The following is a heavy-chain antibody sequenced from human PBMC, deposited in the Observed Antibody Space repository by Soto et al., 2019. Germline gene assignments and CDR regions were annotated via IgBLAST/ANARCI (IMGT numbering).Heavy chain of an antibody. V-gene: IGHV4-34*01. CDR1: SGSFSGYY. CDR3: ARGYESRRRYLPLVDY. J-gene: IGHJ4*02. Sequence: QVQLQQWGAGLLNPSETLSLRCVVNSGSFSGYYWTWIRQTPGKGPEWIGEISHSGSTNYNPTLMSRVTMSSDTSKLRFSLILSSVTAADTALYFCARGYESRRRYLPLVDYWCQGTLVTVSS. CDR2: ISHSGST. D-gene: IGHD3-16*02.